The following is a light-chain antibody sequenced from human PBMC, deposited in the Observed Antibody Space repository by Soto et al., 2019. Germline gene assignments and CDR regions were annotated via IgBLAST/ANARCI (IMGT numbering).Light chain of an antibody. V-gene: IGLV2-14*03. J-gene: IGLJ1*01. CDR3: SSYTSTMTNV. Sequence: HSALTQPASVSGSPGQSITISCTGTSSDVGGFNSVSWYQLRPGTAPKLILYDVVDRPSGVSYRFSGSKSGNTASLTLSGLQAADEADYFCSSYTSTMTNVFGSGTKVTVL. CDR2: DVV. CDR1: SSDVGGFNS.